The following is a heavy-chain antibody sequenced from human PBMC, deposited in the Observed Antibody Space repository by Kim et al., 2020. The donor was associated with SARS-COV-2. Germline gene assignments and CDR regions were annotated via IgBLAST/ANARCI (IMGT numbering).Heavy chain of an antibody. Sequence: ADPVKGRFTISRDNSKNTLYLQMNSLRAEDTAVYYCAKLWGVNTYNWFDPWGQGTLVTVSS. D-gene: IGHD7-27*01. CDR3: AKLWGVNTYNWFDP. J-gene: IGHJ5*02. V-gene: IGHV3-23*01.